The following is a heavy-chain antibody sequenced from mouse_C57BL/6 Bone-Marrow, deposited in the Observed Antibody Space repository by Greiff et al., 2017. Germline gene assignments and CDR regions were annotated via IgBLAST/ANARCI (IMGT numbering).Heavy chain of an antibody. CDR3: ARTPITTAPYAMDY. CDR2: INPSAGGT. V-gene: IGHV1-42*01. CDR1: GYSFTGYY. D-gene: IGHD1-1*01. J-gene: IGHJ4*01. Sequence: VQLQQSGPELVKPGASVKISCKASGYSFTGYYMNWVKQSPEKSLEWIGEINPSAGGTTYTQKFKAKATLTVDKSSSTAYMQLKSLTSEDSAVYYCARTPITTAPYAMDYWGQGTSVTVSA.